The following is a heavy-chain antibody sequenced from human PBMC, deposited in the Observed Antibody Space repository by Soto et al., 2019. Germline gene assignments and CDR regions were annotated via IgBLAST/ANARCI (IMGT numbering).Heavy chain of an antibody. V-gene: IGHV4-61*01. CDR1: GGSVTSGTYY. CDR2: IYYSGST. D-gene: IGHD3-22*01. Sequence: QVQLQESGPGLVKPSETLSLTCTVSGGSVTSGTYYWSWIRQPPGKGLEWIGYIYYSGSTNYNPSLNSRVTLSVDTSKNQFSRKLSSVTAADTAVYYCASYDSSASDAFDIWGQGTMVTVSS. J-gene: IGHJ3*02. CDR3: ASYDSSASDAFDI.